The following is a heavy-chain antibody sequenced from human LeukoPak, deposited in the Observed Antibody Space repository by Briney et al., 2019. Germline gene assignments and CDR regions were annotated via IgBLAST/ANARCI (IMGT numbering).Heavy chain of an antibody. D-gene: IGHD2-15*01. V-gene: IGHV1-18*04. CDR2: ISAYNGNT. Sequence: ASVKVSCKASGYTFTDYYMHWVRQAPGQGLEWMGWISAYNGNTNYAQKLQGRVTMTTDTSTSTAYMELRSLRSDDTAVYYCARRRWIRYCSGGSCYGGFDYWGQGTLVTVSS. J-gene: IGHJ4*02. CDR3: ARRRWIRYCSGGSCYGGFDY. CDR1: GYTFTDYY.